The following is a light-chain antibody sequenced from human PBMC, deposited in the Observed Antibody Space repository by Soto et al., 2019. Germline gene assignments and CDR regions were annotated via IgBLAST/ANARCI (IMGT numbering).Light chain of an antibody. CDR1: HSVNSH. V-gene: IGKV3-15*01. CDR2: GAS. Sequence: EIVLTQSPGTLSLSPGERVTLSCRTSHSVNSHVAWYQQKPGQSPRLLIYGASTRATGIPARFSGSGSGTEFTLTISSLQSEDFAVYYCQQYNNWPPITFGQGTRLEI. J-gene: IGKJ5*01. CDR3: QQYNNWPPIT.